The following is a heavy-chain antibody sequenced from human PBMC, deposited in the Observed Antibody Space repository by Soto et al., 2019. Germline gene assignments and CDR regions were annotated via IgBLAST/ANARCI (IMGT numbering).Heavy chain of an antibody. Sequence: EVQLVESGGGLVKPGGSLRLSCAASGFTFSNAWMSWVRQAPGKGLEWVGRIKSKTDGGTTDYAAPVKGRFTISRDDSKNTLYLQMNSLKTEDTAVYYCTTVTSGDPEYFQHWGQGTLVTVSS. J-gene: IGHJ1*01. V-gene: IGHV3-15*01. CDR2: IKSKTDGGTT. CDR1: GFTFSNAW. CDR3: TTVTSGDPEYFQH.